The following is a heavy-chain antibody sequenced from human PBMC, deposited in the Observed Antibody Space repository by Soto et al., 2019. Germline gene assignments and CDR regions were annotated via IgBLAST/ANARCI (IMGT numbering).Heavy chain of an antibody. D-gene: IGHD3-3*01. CDR2: IIPILGIA. V-gene: IGHV1-69*02. CDR1: GGTFSSYT. J-gene: IGHJ4*02. CDR3: ASSIRFLEWYYFDY. Sequence: QVQLVQSGAEVKKPGSSVKVSCKASGGTFSSYTISWVRQAPGQGLEWMGRIIPILGIANYAQKFQGRVTITADKSTSTAYMELSSLRTEDTAVYYCASSIRFLEWYYFDYWGQGTLVTVSS.